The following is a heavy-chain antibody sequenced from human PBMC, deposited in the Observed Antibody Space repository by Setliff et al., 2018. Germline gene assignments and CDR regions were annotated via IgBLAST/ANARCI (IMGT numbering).Heavy chain of an antibody. CDR3: LRIRLVPHGHS. D-gene: IGHD2-15*01. J-gene: IGHJ4*02. CDR2: IYTRGST. V-gene: IGHV4-4*08. CDR1: ADSMNNNF. Sequence: SETLSLTCIVSADSMNNNFWTWIRQPAGKGLEWIGHIYTRGSTNYNPSLRSRVSISVDTSKNHFSLRLSSVTAADTAVYYCLRIRLVPHGHSWGQGTLVTVSS.